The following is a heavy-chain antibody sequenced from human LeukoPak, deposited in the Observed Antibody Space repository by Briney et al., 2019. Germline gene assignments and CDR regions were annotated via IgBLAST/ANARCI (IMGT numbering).Heavy chain of an antibody. D-gene: IGHD6-13*01. CDR1: GGTFSSYA. CDR3: ARAGFSMAAAGLYWFDP. CDR2: IIPIFGTA. J-gene: IGHJ5*02. V-gene: IGHV1-69*13. Sequence: ASVKVSCNASGGTFSSYAISWVRQAPGQGLEWMGGIIPIFGTANYAQKFQGRVTITADESTSTAYMELSSLRSEDTAVYYCARAGFSMAAAGLYWFDPWGQGTLVTVSS.